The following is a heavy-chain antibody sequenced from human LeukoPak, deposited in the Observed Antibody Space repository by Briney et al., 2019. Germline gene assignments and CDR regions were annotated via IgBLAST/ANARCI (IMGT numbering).Heavy chain of an antibody. CDR2: ISGTGFTT. D-gene: IGHD4-11*01. Sequence: PWGSLRLSCAASGSTFNSYAMTWVRQAPGKGLEWVTAISGTGFTTYYTDSVKGRFTVSRDNSRNTLYLQMSSLRAEDTAIYYCAKAGYSDYPYYYYYMDVWGKGTTVTVSS. V-gene: IGHV3-23*01. CDR1: GSTFNSYA. J-gene: IGHJ6*03. CDR3: AKAGYSDYPYYYYYMDV.